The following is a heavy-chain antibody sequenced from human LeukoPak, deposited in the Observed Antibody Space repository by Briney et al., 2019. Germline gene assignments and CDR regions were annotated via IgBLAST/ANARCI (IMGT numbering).Heavy chain of an antibody. V-gene: IGHV3-21*01. Sequence: GRSLRLSCAASGFTFSSYSMNWVRQAPGKGLEWVSSISSSSSYIYYADSVKGRFTISRDNAKNSLYLQMNSLRAEDTAVYYCARADFIAAAGTRWFDPWGQGTLVTVSS. CDR2: ISSSSSYI. CDR3: ARADFIAAAGTRWFDP. CDR1: GFTFSSYS. D-gene: IGHD6-13*01. J-gene: IGHJ5*02.